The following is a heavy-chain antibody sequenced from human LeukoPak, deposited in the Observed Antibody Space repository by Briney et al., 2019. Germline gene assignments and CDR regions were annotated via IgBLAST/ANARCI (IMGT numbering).Heavy chain of an antibody. D-gene: IGHD3-10*02. J-gene: IGHJ6*04. CDR2: ISLNSDYI. Sequence: GGSLRLSCAASGFTFDDYGMTWVRQAPGKGLEWVSSISLNSDYIYYADSVKGRFTISRDDAKNSLYLQMNSLRAEDTAVYYCAELGITMIGGVWGKGTTVTISS. CDR3: AELGITMIGGV. V-gene: IGHV3-21*01. CDR1: GFTFDDYG.